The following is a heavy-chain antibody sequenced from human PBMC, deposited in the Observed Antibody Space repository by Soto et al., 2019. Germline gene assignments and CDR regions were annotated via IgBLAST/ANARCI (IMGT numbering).Heavy chain of an antibody. CDR1: GFTFSSYS. D-gene: IGHD2-2*01. CDR2: ISSSSSYI. J-gene: IGHJ5*02. Sequence: GGSLRLSCAASGFTFSSYSMNWVRQAPGKGLEWVSSISSSSSYIYYADSVKGRFTISRDNAKNSLYLQMNSLRAEDTAVYYCARESCSSTSCLNPWGQGTMVTVYS. CDR3: ARESCSSTSCLNP. V-gene: IGHV3-21*01.